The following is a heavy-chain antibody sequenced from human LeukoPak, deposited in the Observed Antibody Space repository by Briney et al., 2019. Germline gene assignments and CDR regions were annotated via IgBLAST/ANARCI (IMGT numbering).Heavy chain of an antibody. V-gene: IGHV1-8*01. CDR1: GYTFTSYD. CDR2: MNPNSGNT. CDR3: ARGALTNYDFWSGYPDDY. Sequence: ASVKVSCKASGYTFTSYDINWVRQATGQGLEWMGWMNPNSGNTGYAQKFQGRVTMTRNTSVSTAYMELSSLRSEDTAVYYCARGALTNYDFWSGYPDDYWGQGTLSPSPQ. J-gene: IGHJ4*02. D-gene: IGHD3-3*01.